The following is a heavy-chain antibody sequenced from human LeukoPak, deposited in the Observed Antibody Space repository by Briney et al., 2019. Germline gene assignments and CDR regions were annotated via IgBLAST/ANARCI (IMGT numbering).Heavy chain of an antibody. D-gene: IGHD2-21*01. CDR3: ARDRAMVVGSSWYYDS. CDR1: GFSLGSYG. V-gene: IGHV3-33*01. J-gene: IGHJ4*02. Sequence: GGSLRLSSAASGFSLGSYGMHWVRQAPGKGLEWVSLIWYDGSRQYYADSVKGRFSISKDDSRNTLYLQMNSLRAEDTALYYCARDRAMVVGSSWYYDSWGQGTLVTVSS. CDR2: IWYDGSRQ.